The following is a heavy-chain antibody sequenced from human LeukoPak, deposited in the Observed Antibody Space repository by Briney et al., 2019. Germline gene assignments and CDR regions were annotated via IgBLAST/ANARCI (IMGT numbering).Heavy chain of an antibody. D-gene: IGHD3-10*01. V-gene: IGHV3-48*01. CDR1: GFSFCDFN. CDR2: ISSTSTNI. CDR3: ARGTYASGNSY. Sequence: GGSLRLSCAASGFSFCDFNMNWVRQAPGKGLEWISYISSTSTNIYYADSVKGRFTISRDNAKNSLYLQMSSLRAEDTAIYYCARGTYASGNSYWGQGTLVTVSS. J-gene: IGHJ4*02.